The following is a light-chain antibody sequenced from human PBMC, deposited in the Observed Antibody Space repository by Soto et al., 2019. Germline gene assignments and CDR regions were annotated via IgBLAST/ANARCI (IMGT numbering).Light chain of an antibody. CDR1: SSDVGGYNY. V-gene: IGLV2-14*01. CDR3: SSYTTSNTLEV. CDR2: EVS. Sequence: QSVLTQPASVSGSPRQSITISCTGTSSDVGGYNYVSWYQQHPGKAPKLMINEVSNRPSGVSNRFSGSKSGNTASLTISGLQAEDEADYYCSSYTTSNTLEVFGGGTKVTVL. J-gene: IGLJ3*02.